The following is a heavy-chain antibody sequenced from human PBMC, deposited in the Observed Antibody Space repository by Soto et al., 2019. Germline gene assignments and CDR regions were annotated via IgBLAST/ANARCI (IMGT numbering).Heavy chain of an antibody. D-gene: IGHD3-10*01. CDR2: INHSGST. CDR3: ARASGSGLYYYGMDV. V-gene: IGHV4-34*01. J-gene: IGHJ6*02. CDR1: GGSFSGYY. Sequence: TSESLSLTCAVYGGSFSGYYWSWIRQAPGKGLEWIGEINHSGSTNYNPSLKSRVTISVNTSKKQYYLKLSSVTAADMAVYYCARASGSGLYYYGMDVLGQGTTGTVSS.